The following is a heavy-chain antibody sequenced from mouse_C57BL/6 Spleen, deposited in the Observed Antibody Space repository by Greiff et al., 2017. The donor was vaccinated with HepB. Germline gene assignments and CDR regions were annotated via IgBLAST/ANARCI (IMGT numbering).Heavy chain of an antibody. J-gene: IGHJ3*01. Sequence: VQLQQSGAELVRPGASVTLSCKASGYTFTDYEMHWVKQTPVHGLEWIGAIDPETGGTAYNQKFKGKAILTADKSSSTAYMELLSLTSEDSAVYYCTREAQATAWFAYWGQGTLVTVSA. D-gene: IGHD3-2*02. V-gene: IGHV1-15*01. CDR3: TREAQATAWFAY. CDR2: IDPETGGT. CDR1: GYTFTDYE.